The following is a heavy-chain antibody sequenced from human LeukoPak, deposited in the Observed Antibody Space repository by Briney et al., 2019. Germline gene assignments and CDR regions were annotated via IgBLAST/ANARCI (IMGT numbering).Heavy chain of an antibody. CDR1: GFTFSSYG. CDR3: AKEGYSGYDYEGFDY. CDR2: ISYDGSNK. D-gene: IGHD5-12*01. J-gene: IGHJ4*02. V-gene: IGHV3-30*18. Sequence: PGRSLRLSCAASGFTFSSYGMHWVRQAPGKGLEWVAVISYDGSNKYYADSVKGRFTISRDNSKNTLYLQMNSLRAEDTAVYYCAKEGYSGYDYEGFDYWGQGTLVTVSS.